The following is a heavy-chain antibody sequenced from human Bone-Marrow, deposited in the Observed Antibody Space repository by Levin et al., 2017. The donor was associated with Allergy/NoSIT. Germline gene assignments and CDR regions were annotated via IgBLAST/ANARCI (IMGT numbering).Heavy chain of an antibody. CDR1: GGTFSSYA. CDR2: IIPIFGTA. Sequence: SVKVSCKASGGTFSSYAISWVRQAPGQGLEWMGGIIPIFGTANYAQKFQGRVTITADESTSTAYMELSSLRSEDTAVYYCAGAGDYSPHYYYYYYMDVWGKGTTVTVSS. D-gene: IGHD4-11*01. J-gene: IGHJ6*03. CDR3: AGAGDYSPHYYYYYYMDV. V-gene: IGHV1-69*13.